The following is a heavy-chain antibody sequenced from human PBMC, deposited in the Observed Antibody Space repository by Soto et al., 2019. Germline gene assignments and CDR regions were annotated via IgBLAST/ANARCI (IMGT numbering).Heavy chain of an antibody. D-gene: IGHD2-21*02. CDR1: GYTFSSYG. CDR2: ISVYNGNT. CDR3: ERCLGDCFTPDY. V-gene: IGHV1-18*01. Sequence: QVQLVQSGAEVKKPGASVKVSCKASGYTFSSYGISWVRQAPGQGLEWMGWISVYNGNTNYAQNLQGRVTITTDTSTRTAFMELRSLRADDTAVYYCERCLGDCFTPDYWGQGTLVTVSS. J-gene: IGHJ4*02.